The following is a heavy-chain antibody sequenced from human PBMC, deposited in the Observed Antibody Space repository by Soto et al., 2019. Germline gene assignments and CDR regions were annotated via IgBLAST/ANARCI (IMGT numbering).Heavy chain of an antibody. CDR2: INHSGST. D-gene: IGHD3-3*01. Sequence: SETLSLTCAVYGGSFSGYYWSWIRQPPGKGLEWIGEINHSGSTNYNPSLKSRVTISVDTSKNQFSLKLSSVTAADTAVYYCARKGYDFWSGYYTGYWGQGTLLTVSS. J-gene: IGHJ4*02. V-gene: IGHV4-34*01. CDR3: ARKGYDFWSGYYTGY. CDR1: GGSFSGYY.